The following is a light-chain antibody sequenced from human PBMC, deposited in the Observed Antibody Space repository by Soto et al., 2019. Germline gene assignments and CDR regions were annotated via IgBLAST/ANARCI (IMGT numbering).Light chain of an antibody. CDR1: SRDIGFYNY. V-gene: IGLV2-14*01. Sequence: QSALTQPASVSGSPGQSITISCTGTSRDIGFYNYVSWYQQHPGKAPKLIIYEVAKRPSGVSSRFSGSKSGNTASLTISGLQAEDEADYHCSSYTNTGTLYVFGTGIKLTVL. J-gene: IGLJ1*01. CDR2: EVA. CDR3: SSYTNTGTLYV.